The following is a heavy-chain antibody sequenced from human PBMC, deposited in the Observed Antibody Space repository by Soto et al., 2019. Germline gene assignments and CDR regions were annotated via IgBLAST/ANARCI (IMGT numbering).Heavy chain of an antibody. CDR3: AREDEYSRSSNTGGGHFDR. J-gene: IGHJ2*01. CDR2: ISSSGGTI. V-gene: IGHV3-11*01. Sequence: QVQLVESGGGLVKPGGSLRLSCAASGFTFIDYYMSWIRQAPGKGPEWVSHISSSGGTIYYADSVKGRFIISRDNAKNSLHLKKNSQRAEDTAVYYCAREDEYSRSSNTGGGHFDRWGRGTQVTVSS. CDR1: GFTFIDYY. D-gene: IGHD6-6*01.